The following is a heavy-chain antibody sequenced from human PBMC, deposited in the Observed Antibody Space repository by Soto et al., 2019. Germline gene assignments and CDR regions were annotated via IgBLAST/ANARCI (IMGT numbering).Heavy chain of an antibody. CDR2: IKQDGSEK. Sequence: GGSLRLSYAASGFTFSSYWMSWVRQAPGKGLEWVANIKQDGSEKYYVDSVKGRFTISRDNAKNSLYLQMNSLRAEDTAVYYCARDVSFRTREILAYYGMDVWGQGTTVTVSS. D-gene: IGHD1-26*01. J-gene: IGHJ6*02. V-gene: IGHV3-7*01. CDR1: GFTFSSYW. CDR3: ARDVSFRTREILAYYGMDV.